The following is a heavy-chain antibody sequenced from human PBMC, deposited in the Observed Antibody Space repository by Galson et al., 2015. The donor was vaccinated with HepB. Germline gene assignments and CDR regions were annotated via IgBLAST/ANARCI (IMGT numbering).Heavy chain of an antibody. CDR2: ISSSSSYT. Sequence: SLRLSCAASGFTFSDYYMSWIRQAPGKGLEWVSYISSSSSYTNYADSVKGRFTISRDNAKNSLYLQMNSLRAEDTAVYYCARDRRYCSGGSCYSDLDYWGQGTLVTVSS. V-gene: IGHV3-11*05. J-gene: IGHJ4*02. CDR3: ARDRRYCSGGSCYSDLDY. D-gene: IGHD2-15*01. CDR1: GFTFSDYY.